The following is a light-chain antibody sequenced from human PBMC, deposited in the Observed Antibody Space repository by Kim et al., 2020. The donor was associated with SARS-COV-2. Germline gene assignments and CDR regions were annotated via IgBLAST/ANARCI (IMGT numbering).Light chain of an antibody. CDR2: QDS. CDR3: QAWDSSTAV. V-gene: IGLV3-1*01. J-gene: IGLJ1*01. CDR1: KLGDKY. Sequence: SVSPGQTAIITCSGDKLGDKYACWYQQKPGQSPVVVIYQDSKRPSGIPERFSGSNSGNTATLTISGTQSMDEADYYCQAWDSSTAVFGTGTQLTVL.